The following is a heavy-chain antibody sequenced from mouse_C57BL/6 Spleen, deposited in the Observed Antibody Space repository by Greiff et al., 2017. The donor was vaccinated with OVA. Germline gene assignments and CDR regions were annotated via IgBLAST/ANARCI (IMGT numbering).Heavy chain of an antibody. CDR3: ESSFAY. CDR2: IYPSDSET. CDR1: GYTFTSYW. J-gene: IGHJ3*01. V-gene: IGHV1-61*01. Sequence: QVQLQQPGAELVRPGSSVTLSCTASGYTFTSYWMDWVKQRPGQGLEWIGNIYPSDSETHYNQKFKDKSTLTVDKSSSTTYMQLSSLTSEASAVYYCESSFAYWGQGTLVTVSA.